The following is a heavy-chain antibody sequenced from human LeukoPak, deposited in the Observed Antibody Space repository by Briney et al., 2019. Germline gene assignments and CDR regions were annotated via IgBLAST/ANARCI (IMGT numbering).Heavy chain of an antibody. Sequence: PSETLSLTCTVSGASISSNTYYWSWIRQPAGKGLEWIGRIYSNGNINYNPTLEGRVTISADRSKNQVSLKVNSVTAADTAVYYCARASDMYDTSWHFDLWGRGTLITVSS. CDR1: GASISSNTYY. J-gene: IGHJ2*01. V-gene: IGHV4-61*02. CDR2: IYSNGNI. CDR3: ARASDMYDTSWHFDL. D-gene: IGHD3-22*01.